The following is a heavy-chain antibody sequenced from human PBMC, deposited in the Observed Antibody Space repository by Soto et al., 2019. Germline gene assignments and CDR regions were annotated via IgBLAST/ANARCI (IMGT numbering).Heavy chain of an antibody. CDR1: GFTFSSYG. Sequence: PGGSLRLSCAASGFTFSSYGMHWVRQAPGKGLEWVAVIWYDGSNKYYADSVKGRFTISRDNSKNTLYLQMNSLRAEDTAVYYCARDVLLWFGELTRFDYWGQGTLVTVSS. D-gene: IGHD3-10*01. V-gene: IGHV3-33*01. J-gene: IGHJ4*02. CDR2: IWYDGSNK. CDR3: ARDVLLWFGELTRFDY.